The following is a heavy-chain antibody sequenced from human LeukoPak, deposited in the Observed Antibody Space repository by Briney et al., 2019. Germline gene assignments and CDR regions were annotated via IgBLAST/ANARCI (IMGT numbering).Heavy chain of an antibody. CDR3: AKDMYPSGYPPLPGNY. D-gene: IGHD3-3*01. V-gene: IGHV3-43*01. Sequence: GGSLRLSCAASGFTFDEYTMHWVRQAPGKGLEWVSLISWDGGSTYYADSVKGRFTISRDNSKNSLYLQMNSLRTEDTALYYCAKDMYPSGYPPLPGNYWGQGTLVTVSS. CDR2: ISWDGGST. J-gene: IGHJ4*02. CDR1: GFTFDEYT.